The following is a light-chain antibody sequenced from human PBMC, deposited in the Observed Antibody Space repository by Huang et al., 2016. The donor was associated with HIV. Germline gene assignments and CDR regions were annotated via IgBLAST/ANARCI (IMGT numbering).Light chain of an antibody. CDR1: QSISSS. CDR2: AAS. J-gene: IGKJ4*01. CDR3: QQSYSTPLT. Sequence: DIQMTQSPSSLSASVGDRVTITCRASQSISSSLNWYQQKPGKAPKLLIYAASSLQSGVPSRFSGSGSGTDFTLTVSNLQPEDFAAYYCQQSYSTPLTFGRGTKVEIK. V-gene: IGKV1-39*01.